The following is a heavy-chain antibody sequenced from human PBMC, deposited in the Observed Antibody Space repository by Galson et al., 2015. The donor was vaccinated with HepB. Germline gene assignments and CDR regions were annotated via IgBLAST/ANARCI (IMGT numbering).Heavy chain of an antibody. CDR3: VRHSDGYDFWSGYVDLGPPPTHFDY. CDR1: GGSISSYY. V-gene: IGHV4-59*08. Sequence: LSLTCTVSGGSISSYYWSWIQQPPGKGLEWIGYIYYSGSTNYNPSLKSRVTISVDTSKNQFSLKLSSVTAADTAVYYCVRHSDGYDFWSGYVDLGPPPTHFDYWGQGTLVTVSS. CDR2: IYYSGST. D-gene: IGHD3-3*01. J-gene: IGHJ4*02.